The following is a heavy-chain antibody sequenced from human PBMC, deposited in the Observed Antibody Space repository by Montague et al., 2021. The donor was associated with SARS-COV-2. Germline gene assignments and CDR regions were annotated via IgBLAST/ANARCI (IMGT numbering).Heavy chain of an antibody. D-gene: IGHD2-8*01. Sequence: SETLSLTCTVSGGSISSYYWSWIRQPPGKGLEWIGYMYCSGSTNYNPSLKSRVTLSVDTSKNQFSLQLNSVTPEDTAVYYCARDDPYCTNGVCYTGNWFDPWGQGTLVTVSS. CDR3: ARDDPYCTNGVCYTGNWFDP. J-gene: IGHJ5*02. CDR2: MYCSGST. CDR1: GGSISSYY. V-gene: IGHV4-59*12.